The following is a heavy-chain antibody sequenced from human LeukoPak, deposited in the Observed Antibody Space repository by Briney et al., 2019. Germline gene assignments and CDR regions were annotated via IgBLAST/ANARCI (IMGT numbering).Heavy chain of an antibody. Sequence: ASVKVSCKASGYTFISYGISRVRQAPGQGLEWMGWIRVYNGDTNYAQKFKGRVTMTTDTSTNTAYMELRSLGSDDTAVYYCARGGSRVTTINILDYWGQGALVTVSS. CDR2: IRVYNGDT. CDR1: GYTFISYG. D-gene: IGHD5-24*01. V-gene: IGHV1-18*01. CDR3: ARGGSRVTTINILDY. J-gene: IGHJ4*02.